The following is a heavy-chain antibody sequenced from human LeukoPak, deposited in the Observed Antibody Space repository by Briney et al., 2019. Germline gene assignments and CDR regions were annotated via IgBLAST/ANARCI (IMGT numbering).Heavy chain of an antibody. Sequence: GGSLRLSCAASGFTYSSYGMHWVRQAPGKGLEWVAFIGYDGSNEYYADSVKGRFTISRDNAKNSLYLQMNSLRAEDTAVYYCARLGYGVPYWGQGTLVTVSS. V-gene: IGHV3-33*01. CDR1: GFTYSSYG. CDR3: ARLGYGVPY. J-gene: IGHJ4*02. D-gene: IGHD4-17*01. CDR2: IGYDGSNE.